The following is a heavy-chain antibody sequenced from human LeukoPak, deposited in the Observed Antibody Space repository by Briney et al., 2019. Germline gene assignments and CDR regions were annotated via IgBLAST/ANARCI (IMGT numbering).Heavy chain of an antibody. V-gene: IGHV3-74*01. D-gene: IGHD3-16*01. CDR1: GFTFSSYW. CDR2: INSDASTT. J-gene: IGHJ4*02. CDR3: ARDGASDDFDY. Sequence: GGSLRLSCAASGFTFSSYWMHWVRQAPGKGLVWVSRINSDASTTSYADSVKGRFTISRDNAENSLYLQMNSLRAEDTAVYYCARDGASDDFDYWGQGTLVTVSS.